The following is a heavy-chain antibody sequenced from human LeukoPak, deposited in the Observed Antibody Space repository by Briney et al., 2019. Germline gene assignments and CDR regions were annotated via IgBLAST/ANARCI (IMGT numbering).Heavy chain of an antibody. D-gene: IGHD6-13*01. Sequence: GRSLRLSCAASGFTFSSYAMHWVRQAPGKGLEYVSAISSNGGSTYYANSVKGRFTVSRDNSKNTLYLQMGSLRAEDMAVYYCAKGPAAAGLFDYWGQGTLVTVSS. CDR1: GFTFSSYA. J-gene: IGHJ4*02. CDR3: AKGPAAAGLFDY. CDR2: ISSNGGST. V-gene: IGHV3-64*01.